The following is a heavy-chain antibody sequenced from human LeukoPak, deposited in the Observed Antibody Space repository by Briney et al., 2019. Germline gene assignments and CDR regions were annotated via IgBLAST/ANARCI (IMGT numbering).Heavy chain of an antibody. D-gene: IGHD1-14*01. V-gene: IGHV4-30-2*01. CDR2: IYHSGST. CDR1: GGSISSGGYY. CDR3: ARELEVRGHRRAFDI. J-gene: IGHJ3*02. Sequence: PSETLSLTCTVSGGSISSGGYYWSWIRQPPGKGLEWIGYIYHSGSTFYNPSLKSRVTISVDRSKNQFSLKLSSVTAADTAVYYCARELEVRGHRRAFDIWGQGTMVTVSS.